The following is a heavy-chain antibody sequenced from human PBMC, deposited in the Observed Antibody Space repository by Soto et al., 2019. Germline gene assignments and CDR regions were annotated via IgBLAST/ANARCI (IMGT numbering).Heavy chain of an antibody. CDR2: IIPIFGTA. CDR3: ASPLSRQGPAAPKYYYHYGMAV. D-gene: IGHD2-2*01. CDR1: GGTFSSYA. Sequence: GASVKVSCKASGGTFSSYAISWVRQAPGQGLEWMGGIIPIFGTANYAQKFQGRVTITADESTSTAYMELSSLRSEDTAVYYCASPLSRQGPAAPKYYYHYGMAVWGQGTTVTVSS. V-gene: IGHV1-69*13. J-gene: IGHJ6*02.